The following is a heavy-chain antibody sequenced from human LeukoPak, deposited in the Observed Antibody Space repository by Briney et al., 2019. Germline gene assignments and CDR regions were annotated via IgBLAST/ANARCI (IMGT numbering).Heavy chain of an antibody. V-gene: IGHV3-66*01. Sequence: GGSLRLSCAASGFTFSSYAMSWVRQAPGKGLEWVSVIYSGGSTYYADSVKGRFTISRDNSKNTLYLQMNSLGAEDTAVYYCARTGSYAYWGQGTLVTVSS. CDR3: ARTGSYAY. CDR1: GFTFSSYA. D-gene: IGHD1-26*01. J-gene: IGHJ4*02. CDR2: IYSGGST.